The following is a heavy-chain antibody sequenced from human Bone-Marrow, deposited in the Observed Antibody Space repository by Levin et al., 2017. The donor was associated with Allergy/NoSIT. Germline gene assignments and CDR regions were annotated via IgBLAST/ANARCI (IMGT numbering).Heavy chain of an antibody. D-gene: IGHD3-16*01. CDR1: GFKFRHYG. Sequence: SGGSLRLSCGASGFKFRHYGIHWVRQAPGKGLEWVTSITHDGKNQYYADFVRGRFTISRDASKNMVSLQMDSLRREDTAMYYCARWVYESFDPWGQGTLVTVSS. CDR3: ARWVYESFDP. CDR2: ITHDGKNQ. J-gene: IGHJ5*02. V-gene: IGHV3-30*03.